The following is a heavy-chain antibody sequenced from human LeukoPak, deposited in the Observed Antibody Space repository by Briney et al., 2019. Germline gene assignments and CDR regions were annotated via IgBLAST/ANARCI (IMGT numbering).Heavy chain of an antibody. CDR2: ISAYNGNT. CDR1: GYTFTSYG. V-gene: IGHV1-18*01. J-gene: IGHJ5*02. CDR3: ARDHSSGWYGNWFDP. D-gene: IGHD6-19*01. Sequence: ASVKVSCKTSGYTFTSYGINWVRQAPGQGLEWMGWISAYNGNTNYAQKFQGRVTMATDTSTSTAYMELRSLRSDDTAVYYCARDHSSGWYGNWFDPWGQGTLVTVSS.